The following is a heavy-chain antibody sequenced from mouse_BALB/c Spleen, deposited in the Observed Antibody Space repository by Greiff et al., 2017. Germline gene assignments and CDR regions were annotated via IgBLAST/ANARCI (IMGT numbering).Heavy chain of an antibody. D-gene: IGHD1-1*02. J-gene: IGHJ4*01. V-gene: IGHV5-6-2*01. Sequence: EVQLVESGGGLVKLGGSLKLSCAASGFTFSSYYMSWVRQTPEKRLELVAAINSNGGSTYYPDTVKGRFTISRDNAKNTLYLQMSSLKSEDTALYYCASGGNYLFYAMDYWGQGTSVTVSS. CDR1: GFTFSSYY. CDR3: ASGGNYLFYAMDY. CDR2: INSNGGST.